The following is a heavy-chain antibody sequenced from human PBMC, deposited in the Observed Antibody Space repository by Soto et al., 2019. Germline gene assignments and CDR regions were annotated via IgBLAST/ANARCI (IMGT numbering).Heavy chain of an antibody. CDR3: ARDRVVAATTLFDY. D-gene: IGHD2-15*01. J-gene: IGHJ4*02. CDR1: GFTFSSYS. CDR2: ISSSSSYI. Sequence: GESLKISCAASGFTFSSYSMNWVRQAPGKGLEWVSSISSSSSYIYYADSVKGRFTISRDNAKNSLYLQMNSLRAEDTAVYYCARDRVVAATTLFDYWGQGTLVTVSS. V-gene: IGHV3-21*01.